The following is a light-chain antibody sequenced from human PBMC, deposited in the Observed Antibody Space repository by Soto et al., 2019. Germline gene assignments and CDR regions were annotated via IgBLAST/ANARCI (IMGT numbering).Light chain of an antibody. CDR3: QQYNSYWT. V-gene: IGKV1-5*01. CDR1: QSISSW. J-gene: IGKJ1*01. Sequence: DIQMTQSPSSVSASVGDRVTITCRASQSISSWLAWYQQKPGKAPKLLIYDASSLESGVPSRFSGRGSGTEFTLTISSLQPDDFATYYCQQYNSYWTFGQGTKVDIK. CDR2: DAS.